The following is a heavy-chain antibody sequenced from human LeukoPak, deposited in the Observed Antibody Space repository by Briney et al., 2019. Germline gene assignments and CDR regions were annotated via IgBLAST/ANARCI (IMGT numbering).Heavy chain of an antibody. CDR1: GLTFSNYW. CDR3: ARDGFGTGSN. J-gene: IGHJ4*02. CDR2: IKQDGSEK. V-gene: IGHV3-7*03. D-gene: IGHD3-16*01. Sequence: GGSLRLSCAASGLTFSNYWMDWVRQAPGKGLEWVANIKQDGSEKNYVDSVKGRFIISRDNAKNSLYLQMNTLRADDTAVCYCARDGFGTGSNWGQGTLITVSS.